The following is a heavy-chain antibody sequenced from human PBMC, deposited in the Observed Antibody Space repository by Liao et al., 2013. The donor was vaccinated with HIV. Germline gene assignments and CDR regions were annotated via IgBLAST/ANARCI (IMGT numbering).Heavy chain of an antibody. J-gene: IGHJ6*03. CDR3: ARDLGFELNYMDV. CDR1: GGSISSGDYY. Sequence: QVQLQESGPGLVKPSQTLSLTCIVSGGSISSGDYYWSWIRQPPGKGLEWIGYIYYSGSTYYNPSLKSRVTMSVDTSKNQFSLRLNSLTAADTAVYYCARDLGFELNYMDVWGKGTTVTVSS. CDR2: IYYSGST. D-gene: IGHD1-7*01. V-gene: IGHV4-30-4*08.